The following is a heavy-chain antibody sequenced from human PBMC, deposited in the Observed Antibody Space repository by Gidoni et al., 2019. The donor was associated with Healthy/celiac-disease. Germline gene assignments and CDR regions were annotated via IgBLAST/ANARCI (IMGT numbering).Heavy chain of an antibody. V-gene: IGHV3-33*07. J-gene: IGHJ4*02. D-gene: IGHD3-10*01. CDR2: IWYDGSNK. CDR3: ARDLDGFIDY. Sequence: YWVRQAPGKGLEWVAVIWYDGSNKYYADSVKGRFTISRDNSKNTLYLQMNSLRAEDTAVYYCARDLDGFIDYWGQGTLVTVSS.